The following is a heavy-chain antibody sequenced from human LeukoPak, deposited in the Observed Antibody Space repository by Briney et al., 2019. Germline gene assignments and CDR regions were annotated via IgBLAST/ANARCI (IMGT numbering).Heavy chain of an antibody. V-gene: IGHV3-7*01. J-gene: IGHJ4*02. Sequence: GGSLRLSCAASGFTFSSYWMNWVRQAPGKGMEWVAIIEKDGSEILYVDSVKGRFTISRDNAKNSLYLQMNSLRAEDTAVYYCAAGAGWLIDWWGQGTLVTVSS. D-gene: IGHD6-19*01. CDR3: AAGAGWLIDW. CDR1: GFTFSSYW. CDR2: IEKDGSEI.